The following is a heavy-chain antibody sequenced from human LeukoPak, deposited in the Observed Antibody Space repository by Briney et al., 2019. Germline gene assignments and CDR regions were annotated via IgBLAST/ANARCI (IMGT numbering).Heavy chain of an antibody. V-gene: IGHV4-4*07. CDR2: IYTSGST. J-gene: IGHJ2*01. CDR3: ARVEVVPAAITWYFDL. CDR1: GGSISSYY. D-gene: IGHD2-2*02. Sequence: PSETLSLTCTVSGGSISSYYWSWIRQPAGKGLEWMGRIYTSGSTNYNPSLKSRVTMSVDTSKNQFSLKLSSVTAADTAVYYCARVEVVPAAITWYFDLWGRGTLVTVSS.